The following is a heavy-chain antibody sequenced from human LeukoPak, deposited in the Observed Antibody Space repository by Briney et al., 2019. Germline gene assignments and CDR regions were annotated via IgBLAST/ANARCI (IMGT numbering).Heavy chain of an antibody. V-gene: IGHV3-7*01. Sequence: PGGSLRLSCAASGFTFSNYRISWVRQPPGKGLDWVAHINQDGSQTSYVDFVKGRFTISRDNAKSALYLQMNSLRAEDTAVYYCARWRGQQSEFDLWGQGNLVSVSS. CDR1: GFTFSNYR. CDR3: ARWRGQQSEFDL. D-gene: IGHD4-11*01. J-gene: IGHJ4*02. CDR2: INQDGSQT.